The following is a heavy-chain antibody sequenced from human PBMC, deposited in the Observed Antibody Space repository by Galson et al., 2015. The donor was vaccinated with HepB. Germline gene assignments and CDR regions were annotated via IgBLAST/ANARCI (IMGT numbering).Heavy chain of an antibody. Sequence: QSGAEVKKPGESLRISCKGSGYSFTSYWISWVRQMPGKGLEWMGRIDPSDSYTNYSPSFQGHVTISADKSISTAYLQWSSLKASDTAMYYCARTHCTNGVCYPVDYWGQGTLVTVSS. CDR2: IDPSDSYT. CDR1: GYSFTSYW. V-gene: IGHV5-10-1*01. D-gene: IGHD2-8*01. CDR3: ARTHCTNGVCYPVDY. J-gene: IGHJ4*02.